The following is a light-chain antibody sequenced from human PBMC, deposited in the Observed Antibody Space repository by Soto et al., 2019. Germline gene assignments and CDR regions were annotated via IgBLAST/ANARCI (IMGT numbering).Light chain of an antibody. Sequence: EIVLTQSPGTLSLSPGERATLSCRASQSVSSSYLAWYQQKPGQAPRLLIYGASSRATSIPDRFSGSGSGTDFTLTISRLEPEDFAVYYCQQYGSSPRRTVGQGTKVEIK. J-gene: IGKJ1*01. CDR3: QQYGSSPRRT. V-gene: IGKV3-20*01. CDR1: QSVSSSY. CDR2: GAS.